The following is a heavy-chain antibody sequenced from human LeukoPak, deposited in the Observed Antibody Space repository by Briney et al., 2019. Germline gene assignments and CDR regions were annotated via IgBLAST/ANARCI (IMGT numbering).Heavy chain of an antibody. D-gene: IGHD4-17*01. J-gene: IGHJ4*02. CDR1: GFSLSTSGVG. Sequence: SGPTLVNPTQTLTLTCTFSGFSLSTSGVGVGWIRQPPGKALEWLALIYWDDDKRYSPSLKSRLTITKDTSKDQVVLTMTNMDPLDTATYFCAHRRVDYGDPNFDYWGQGTLVTVSS. CDR2: IYWDDDK. V-gene: IGHV2-5*02. CDR3: AHRRVDYGDPNFDY.